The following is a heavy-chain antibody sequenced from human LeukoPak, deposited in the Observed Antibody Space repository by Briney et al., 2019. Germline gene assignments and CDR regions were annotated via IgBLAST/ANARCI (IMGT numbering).Heavy chain of an antibody. V-gene: IGHV3-30*03. J-gene: IGHJ4*02. CDR2: TSSDLNVK. CDR3: AREGYYGSGSPPSLYLDY. D-gene: IGHD3-10*01. CDR1: GFTFSSYA. Sequence: PGGSLRLSCAASGFTFSSYAMSWVRQAPGKGLEWVAVTSSDLNVKLYADSVKGRFTISRDNSRSTLYLQMNSLRPEDTAIYYCAREGYYGSGSPPSLYLDYWGQGTLVTVSS.